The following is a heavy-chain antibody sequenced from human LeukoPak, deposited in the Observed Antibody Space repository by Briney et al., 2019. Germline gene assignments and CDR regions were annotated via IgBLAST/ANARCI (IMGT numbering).Heavy chain of an antibody. D-gene: IGHD6-13*01. V-gene: IGHV3-33*01. CDR3: ARALLDSSSWYGGDNWFDP. CDR1: GFTFSSYG. Sequence: GGSLRLSCAASGFTFSSYGMHWVRQAPGKGLEWVAVIWYDGSNKYYADSVKGRFTISRDNSKNTLYLQVNSLRAEDTAVYYCARALLDSSSWYGGDNWFDPWGQGTLVTVSS. CDR2: IWYDGSNK. J-gene: IGHJ5*02.